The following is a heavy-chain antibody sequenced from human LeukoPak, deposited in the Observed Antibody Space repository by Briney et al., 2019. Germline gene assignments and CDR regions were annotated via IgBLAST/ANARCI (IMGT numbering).Heavy chain of an antibody. CDR3: ASGRYYYDSSGYSDY. J-gene: IGHJ4*02. D-gene: IGHD3-22*01. CDR2: IIPILRIA. Sequence: SVKVSCKASGGTFSSYTISWVRQAPGQGLEWMGRIIPILRIANYAQKFQGRVTITADKSTSTAYMELSSLRSEDTAVYYCASGRYYYDSSGYSDYWGQGTLVTVSS. V-gene: IGHV1-69*02. CDR1: GGTFSSYT.